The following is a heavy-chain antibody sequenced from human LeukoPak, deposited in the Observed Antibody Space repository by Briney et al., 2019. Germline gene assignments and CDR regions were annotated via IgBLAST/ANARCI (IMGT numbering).Heavy chain of an antibody. CDR1: GFTFSSYG. V-gene: IGHV3-33*01. CDR3: ARAAGPSITIFGVVRNWFDP. D-gene: IGHD3-3*01. Sequence: PGGSLRLSCAASGFTFSSYGMHWVRQAPGKGLEWVAVMWYDGSNKYYADSVKGRFTISRDNSKNTLYLQMNSLRAEDTAVYYCARAAGPSITIFGVVRNWFDPWGQGTLVTVSS. CDR2: MWYDGSNK. J-gene: IGHJ5*02.